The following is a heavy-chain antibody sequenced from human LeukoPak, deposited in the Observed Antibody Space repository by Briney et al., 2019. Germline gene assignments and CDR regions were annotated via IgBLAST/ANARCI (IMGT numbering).Heavy chain of an antibody. CDR1: GGSISSYY. D-gene: IGHD2-8*01. CDR2: IYTSGST. V-gene: IGHV4-4*07. J-gene: IGHJ3*02. CDR3: ARSSQLYPGDAFDI. Sequence: SETLSLTCTVSGGSISSYYWSWIRQPAGKGLEWIGRIYTSGSTNYNPSLKSRVTMSVDTSKNQFSLKLSSVTAADTAVYYCARSSQLYPGDAFDIWGQGTMVTVSS.